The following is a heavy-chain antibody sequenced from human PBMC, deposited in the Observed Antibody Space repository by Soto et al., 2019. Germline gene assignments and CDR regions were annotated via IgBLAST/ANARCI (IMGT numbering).Heavy chain of an antibody. D-gene: IGHD3-3*01. J-gene: IGHJ6*02. CDR1: GDRVSSNSAA. V-gene: IGHV6-1*01. CDR2: TYYRSKWYN. CDR3: ARAGDYDSWSGYTSQYYYYGMDV. Sequence: SQTLSLTCAISGDRVSSNSAAWNWIRQSPSRGLEWLGRTYYRSKWYNDYAVSVKSRITINADTSKNQFSLQLNSVTPEDTAVYYCARAGDYDSWSGYTSQYYYYGMDVWGQGTTVTVS.